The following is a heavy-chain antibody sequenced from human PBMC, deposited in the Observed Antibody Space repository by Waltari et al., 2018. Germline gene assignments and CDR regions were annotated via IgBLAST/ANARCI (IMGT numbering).Heavy chain of an antibody. CDR1: GFTFISYA. D-gene: IGHD1-26*01. CDR2: ISGSGGRT. J-gene: IGHJ3*02. Sequence: EVQLLESGGGLVQPGGSLRLSCAASGFTFISYAMSWVRQARGKGLEGVSAISGSGGRTYYADSVKGRFTIARDNSKNTLYLQMNSLRAEDTAVYYCAKPDSGSYSPDAFDIWGQGTMVTVSS. V-gene: IGHV3-23*01. CDR3: AKPDSGSYSPDAFDI.